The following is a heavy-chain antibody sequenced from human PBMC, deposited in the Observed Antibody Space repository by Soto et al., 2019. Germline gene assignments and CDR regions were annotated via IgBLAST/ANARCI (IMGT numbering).Heavy chain of an antibody. CDR1: GGSISSSSYY. CDR3: SKGGSGSYSNAFDI. Sequence: SETLSLTCTVSGGSISSSSYYWGWIRQPPGKGLEWIGSIYYSGSTYYNPSLKSRVTISVDTSKNQFSLKLSSVTAADTAVYYCSKGGSGSYSNAFDIWDQGKMVTVSS. J-gene: IGHJ3*02. CDR2: IYYSGST. V-gene: IGHV4-39*01. D-gene: IGHD3-10*01.